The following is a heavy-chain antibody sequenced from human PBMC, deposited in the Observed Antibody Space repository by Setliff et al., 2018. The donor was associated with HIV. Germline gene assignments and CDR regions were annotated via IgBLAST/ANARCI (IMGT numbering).Heavy chain of an antibody. J-gene: IGHJ4*02. CDR1: GYNFIAYY. D-gene: IGHD3-22*01. V-gene: IGHV1-2*06. CDR2: INPVGGGT. Sequence: ASVKVSCKASGYNFIAYYMHWVRQAPGQGLEWMGRINPVGGGTNNAPKFQGRVTMTRDTSISIAYMALTRLRSDDTAVYYCARGDSLDSSGAWFDYWGQGTLVTVSS. CDR3: ARGDSLDSSGAWFDY.